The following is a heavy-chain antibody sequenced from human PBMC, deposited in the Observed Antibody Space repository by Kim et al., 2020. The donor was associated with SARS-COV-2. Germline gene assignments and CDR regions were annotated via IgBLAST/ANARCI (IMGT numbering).Heavy chain of an antibody. V-gene: IGHV1-18*01. Sequence: ASVKVSCKASGYTFTSYGISWVRQAPGQGLEWMGWISAYNGNTNYAQKLQGRVTMTTDTSTSTAYMELRSLRSDDTAVYYCARGRAAGYYDFWSGYPSYYCMDVWGKWTTITVSS. CDR1: GYTFTSYG. J-gene: IGHJ6*03. CDR2: ISAYNGNT. D-gene: IGHD3-3*01. CDR3: ARGRAAGYYDFWSGYPSYYCMDV.